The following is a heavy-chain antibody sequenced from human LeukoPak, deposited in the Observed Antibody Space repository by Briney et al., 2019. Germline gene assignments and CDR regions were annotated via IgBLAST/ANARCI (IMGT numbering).Heavy chain of an antibody. CDR3: AKDDNMVRGSIPWDY. CDR1: GFTFSSYA. D-gene: IGHD3-10*01. CDR2: ISGSGGST. J-gene: IGHJ4*02. Sequence: PGGSLRLSCAASGFTFSSYAMSWVRQAPGKGLEWVSAISGSGGSTYYADSVKGRFTISRDNSKNTLYLQMNRLRAEDTAVYYCAKDDNMVRGSIPWDYWGQGTLVTVSS. V-gene: IGHV3-23*01.